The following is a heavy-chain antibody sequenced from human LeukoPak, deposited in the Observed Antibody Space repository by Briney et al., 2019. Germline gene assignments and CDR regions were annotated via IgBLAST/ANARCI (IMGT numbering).Heavy chain of an antibody. CDR2: IYPGDSDT. CDR3: ARLPYYYDSSGYPRDAFGI. J-gene: IGHJ3*02. CDR1: GYSFTSYW. Sequence: GESLKISCKGSGYSFTSYWIGWVRQMPGKGLEWMGIIYPGDSDTRYSPSFQGQVTISADKSISTAYLQWSSLKASDTAMYYCARLPYYYDSSGYPRDAFGIWGQGTMVTVSS. D-gene: IGHD3-22*01. V-gene: IGHV5-51*01.